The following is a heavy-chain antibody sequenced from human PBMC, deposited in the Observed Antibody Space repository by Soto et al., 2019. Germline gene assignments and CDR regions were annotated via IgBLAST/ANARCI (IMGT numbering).Heavy chain of an antibody. V-gene: IGHV4-30-2*01. J-gene: IGHJ4*02. CDR1: GGSISSGGYS. Sequence: SETLSLTCAVSGGSISSGGYSWSWIRQPPGKGLEWIGYIYHSGSTYYNPSLKSRVTKSVDRSKNQFSLKLSSVTAADTAVYYCARGPPNSIWGQGTLVTVSS. CDR3: ARGPPNSI. D-gene: IGHD3-22*01. CDR2: IYHSGST.